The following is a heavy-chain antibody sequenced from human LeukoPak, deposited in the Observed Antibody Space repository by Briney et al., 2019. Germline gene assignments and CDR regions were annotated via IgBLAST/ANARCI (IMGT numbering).Heavy chain of an antibody. CDR2: ISYDGSNK. CDR3: ARAGFDVWSGYFGMNYYGMDV. D-gene: IGHD3-3*01. J-gene: IGHJ6*02. Sequence: PGGSLRLSCAASGFTFSSYAMHWVRQAPGKGLEWVAVISYDGSNKYYADSVKGRFTISRDNSKNTLYLQMNSLRAEDTAVCYCARAGFDVWSGYFGMNYYGMDVWGQGTTVTVSS. CDR1: GFTFSSYA. V-gene: IGHV3-30-3*01.